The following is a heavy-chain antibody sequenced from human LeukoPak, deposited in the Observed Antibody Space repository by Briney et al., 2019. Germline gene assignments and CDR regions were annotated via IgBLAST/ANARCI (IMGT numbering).Heavy chain of an antibody. Sequence: ASVRVSCKAFGYTFTDYCMHWVGQARGKGGEGMGVASPSCASTTYAQKFPGRVTVTRDTSARTVYMELTSLRSEDTAMYYCARDHDYGPCEGPAALDYWGQGTLVTVSS. D-gene: IGHD4-17*01. CDR1: GYTFTDYC. CDR2: ASPSCAST. J-gene: IGHJ4*02. CDR3: ARDHDYGPCEGPAALDY. V-gene: IGHV1-46*01.